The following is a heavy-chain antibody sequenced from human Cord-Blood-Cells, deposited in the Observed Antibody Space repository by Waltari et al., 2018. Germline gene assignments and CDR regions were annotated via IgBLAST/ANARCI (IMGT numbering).Heavy chain of an antibody. Sequence: VQLAQSGAEVKKRGASVKVSCQASGYIFNGYYMHAGRQAPGQGLEWMGWINPNSGGTNYAQKFQGWVTMTRDTSISTAYMELSRLRSDDTAVYYCARGPGQLGHFGYWGQGTLVTVSS. CDR3: ARGPGQLGHFGY. V-gene: IGHV1-2*04. CDR2: INPNSGGT. D-gene: IGHD1-1*01. CDR1: GYIFNGYY. J-gene: IGHJ4*02.